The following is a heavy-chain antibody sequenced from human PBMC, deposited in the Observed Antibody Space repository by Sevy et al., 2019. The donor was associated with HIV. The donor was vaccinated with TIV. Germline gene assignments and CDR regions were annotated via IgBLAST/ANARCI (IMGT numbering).Heavy chain of an antibody. J-gene: IGHJ4*02. CDR1: RYSLNKFS. Sequence: ASVKVSCRISRYSLNKFSMHWVRQAPGKGLEWMGSFDPEDGERIYAQKFQGRFSMTEDTSTDTAYMELSSLSPDDTAVYYCAITREYYSDTSGYFDSWGQGTLVTVSS. CDR3: AITREYYSDTSGYFDS. V-gene: IGHV1-24*01. CDR2: FDPEDGER. D-gene: IGHD3-22*01.